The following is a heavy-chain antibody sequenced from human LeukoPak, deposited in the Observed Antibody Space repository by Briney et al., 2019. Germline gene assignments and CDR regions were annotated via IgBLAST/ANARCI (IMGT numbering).Heavy chain of an antibody. D-gene: IGHD2-15*01. CDR3: ARDVPLYCSGGSCYPI. J-gene: IGHJ4*02. Sequence: QPGRSLRLSCAASGFTFSSYAMHWVRQAPGKGLEWVAVISYDGSNKYYADSVKGRFTISRDNSKNTLYLQMNSLRAEDTAVYYCARDVPLYCSGGSCYPIWGQGTLVTVSS. V-gene: IGHV3-30-3*01. CDR1: GFTFSSYA. CDR2: ISYDGSNK.